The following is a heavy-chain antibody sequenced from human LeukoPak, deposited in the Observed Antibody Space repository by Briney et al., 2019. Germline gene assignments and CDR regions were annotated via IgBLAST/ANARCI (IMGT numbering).Heavy chain of an antibody. V-gene: IGHV1-8*01. D-gene: IGHD2-2*01. J-gene: IGHJ4*02. CDR2: MNPNSGNT. CDR1: GYTFTSYD. Sequence: ASVKVSCKASGYTFTSYDINWVRQATGQGLEWMGWMNPNSGNTGYAQKFQGRVTMTRNTSISTAYMELSRLRSDDTAVYYCARGVPAADHFDYWGQGTLVTVSS. CDR3: ARGVPAADHFDY.